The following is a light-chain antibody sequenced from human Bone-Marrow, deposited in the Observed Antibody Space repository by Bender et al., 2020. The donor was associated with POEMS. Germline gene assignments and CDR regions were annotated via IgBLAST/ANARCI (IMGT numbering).Light chain of an antibody. CDR1: SSDVGTYNV. V-gene: IGLV2-23*02. CDR3: CSYADNSVWV. CDR2: EVT. Sequence: QSALTQPASVSGSPGQSITISCTGTSSDVGTYNVVSWYQQHPGEAPKLMIYEVTKRPSGVSHRFSGSKSDNTASLTISGLQAEDEADFYCCSYADNSVWVFGGGTKLTVL. J-gene: IGLJ3*02.